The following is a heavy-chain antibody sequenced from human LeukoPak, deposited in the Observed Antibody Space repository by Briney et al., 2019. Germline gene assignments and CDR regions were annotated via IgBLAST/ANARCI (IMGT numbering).Heavy chain of an antibody. Sequence: SGTLSLTCTVSGGSISSSSYYWGWIRQPPGKGLEWIGSIYYSGSTYYNPSLKSRVTISVDTSKNQFSLKLSSVTAADTAVYYCARLEYYGSGSYLDPWFDPWGQGTLVTVSS. CDR2: IYYSGST. J-gene: IGHJ5*02. V-gene: IGHV4-39*01. CDR1: GGSISSSSYY. CDR3: ARLEYYGSGSYLDPWFDP. D-gene: IGHD3-10*01.